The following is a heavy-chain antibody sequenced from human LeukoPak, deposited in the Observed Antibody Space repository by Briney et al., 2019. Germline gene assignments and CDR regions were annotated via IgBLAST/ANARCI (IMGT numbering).Heavy chain of an antibody. CDR2: TYYRSKWYN. D-gene: IGHD6-6*01. V-gene: IGHV6-1*01. CDR3: VAGSSSSLAFGY. J-gene: IGHJ4*02. CDR1: GDSVSSNSAA. Sequence: SQTLSLTCAISGDSVSSNSAAWNRIRQSPSRGLEWLGRTYYRSKWYNDYAVSVKSRITINPDTSKNQFSLQLNSVTPEDTAVYYCVAGSSSSLAFGYWGQGTLVTVSS.